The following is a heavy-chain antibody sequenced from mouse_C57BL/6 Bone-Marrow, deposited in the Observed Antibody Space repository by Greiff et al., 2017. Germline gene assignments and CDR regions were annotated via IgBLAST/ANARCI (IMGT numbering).Heavy chain of an antibody. J-gene: IGHJ1*03. CDR2: IWRGGST. CDR1: GFSLTSYG. Sequence: VMLVESGPGLVQPSQSLSITCTVSGFSLTSYGVHWVRQSPGKGLEWLGVIWRGGSTDYNAAFMSRLSITKDNSKSQVFFKMNSLQADDTAIYYCAKRSTVVADWYFDVWGTGTTVTVSS. D-gene: IGHD1-1*01. CDR3: AKRSTVVADWYFDV. V-gene: IGHV2-5*01.